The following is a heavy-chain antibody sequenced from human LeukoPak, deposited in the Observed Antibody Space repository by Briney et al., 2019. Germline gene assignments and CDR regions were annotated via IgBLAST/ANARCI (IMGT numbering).Heavy chain of an antibody. CDR3: ARGRVVAANSPLDY. Sequence: GGSLRLSCAASGFTFSSYWMSWVRQAPGKGLEWVANIKQDGSEKYYVDSLKGRFTISRDNAKNSLYLQMNSLRAEDTAMYYCARGRVVAANSPLDYWGQGTLVTVSS. J-gene: IGHJ4*02. V-gene: IGHV3-7*01. D-gene: IGHD2-15*01. CDR1: GFTFSSYW. CDR2: IKQDGSEK.